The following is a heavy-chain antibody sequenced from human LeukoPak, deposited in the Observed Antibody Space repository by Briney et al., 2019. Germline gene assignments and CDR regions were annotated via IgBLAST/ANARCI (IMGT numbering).Heavy chain of an antibody. V-gene: IGHV1-2*02. D-gene: IGHD6-13*01. CDR1: GYTFTCYY. CDR3: ARELSAAGRWGAFDI. CDR2: INPNSCDT. J-gene: IGHJ3*02. Sequence: SVNVSCKASGYTFTCYYMHWVRQAPGQGLEWMGWINPNSCDTNYAQKFQGRVTMARDTSISTAYMELSRLRSDDTAVYYCARELSAAGRWGAFDIWGQGTTVTVSS.